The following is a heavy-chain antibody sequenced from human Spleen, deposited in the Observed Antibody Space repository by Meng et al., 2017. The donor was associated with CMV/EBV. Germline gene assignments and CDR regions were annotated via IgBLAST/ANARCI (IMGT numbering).Heavy chain of an antibody. V-gene: IGHV2-5*01. Sequence: GAPLPQLTRPRRLNRKFSVFSLSTSGVGVGWVCQPPGKPLEWLALIYWNDDKRYSPSLKSRLTITKATSKNQAVLTMTIMDPVDTATYYCAQSPPGSRRSWVYFDYWGQGTLVTVSS. CDR2: IYWNDDK. CDR1: VFSLSTSGVG. J-gene: IGHJ4*02. CDR3: AQSPPGSRRSWVYFDY. D-gene: IGHD1-26*01.